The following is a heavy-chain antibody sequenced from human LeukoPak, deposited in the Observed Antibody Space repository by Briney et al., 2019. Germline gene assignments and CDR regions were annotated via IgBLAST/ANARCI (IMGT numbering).Heavy chain of an antibody. CDR2: IYYSGST. J-gene: IGHJ4*02. CDR1: GYSISSGYY. Sequence: SETLSLTCTVSGYSISSGYYWSWIRQPPGKGLEWIGYIYYSGSTNYNPSLKSRVTISVDTSKNQFSLKLSSVTAADTAVYYCASSWINYDYVCGSFDYWGQGTLVTVSS. V-gene: IGHV4-61*01. D-gene: IGHD3-16*01. CDR3: ASSWINYDYVCGSFDY.